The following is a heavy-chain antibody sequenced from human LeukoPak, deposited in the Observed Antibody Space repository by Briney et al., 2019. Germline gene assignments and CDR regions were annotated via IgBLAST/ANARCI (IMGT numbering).Heavy chain of an antibody. CDR3: AAGYSYDNYFDY. J-gene: IGHJ4*02. CDR1: GGSISSYY. D-gene: IGHD5-18*01. V-gene: IGHV4-59*01. Sequence: PSETLSLTCTLAGGSISSYYWSWIRQPPGEGLEWIGYIYYNRRTNYNPSPKSRATISVDTSKNQFSLKLSSVTAADRAVYSCAAGYSYDNYFDYWGQGTLVTVSS. CDR2: IYYNRRT.